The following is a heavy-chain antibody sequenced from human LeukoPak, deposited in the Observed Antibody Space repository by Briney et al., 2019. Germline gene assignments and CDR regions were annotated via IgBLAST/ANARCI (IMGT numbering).Heavy chain of an antibody. V-gene: IGHV4-39*07. J-gene: IGHJ5*02. CDR1: GGSISSSFHY. D-gene: IGHD3-16*01. Sequence: SGTLSLTCTVAGGSISSSFHYWDWIRQAPGKGLEWMGSLLYTGNTWYNPSLKSRITMSVDTSKNQFSLRLTSVTAADTAVYYCARGDYYDGGGRNWFDPWGQGTLVTVSS. CDR2: LLYTGNT. CDR3: ARGDYYDGGGRNWFDP.